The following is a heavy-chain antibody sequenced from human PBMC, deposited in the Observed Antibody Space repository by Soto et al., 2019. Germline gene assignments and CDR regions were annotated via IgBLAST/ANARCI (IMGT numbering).Heavy chain of an antibody. CDR1: GGSISSYY. CDR3: AREVPAASGWFDP. D-gene: IGHD2-2*01. CDR2: IYYSGST. Sequence: PSETLSLTCTVSGGSISSYYWSWIRQPPGKGLQWIGYIYYSGSTNYNPSLKSRVTISVDTSKNQFSLKLSSVTAADTAVYYCAREVPAASGWFDPWGQGTLVTVSS. V-gene: IGHV4-59*01. J-gene: IGHJ5*02.